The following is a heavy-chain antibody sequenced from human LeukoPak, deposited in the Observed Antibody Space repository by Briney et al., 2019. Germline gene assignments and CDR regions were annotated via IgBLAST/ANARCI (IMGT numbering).Heavy chain of an antibody. Sequence: PGGSLRLSCAASGFTVSSNYMSWVRQAPGKGLEWVSVIYSGGSTYYADSVKGRFTISRDNSKNTLYLQMNSLRAEDTAVYYCARDRCGDPRVDHAFDIWGQGTMVTVSS. CDR2: IYSGGST. CDR1: GFTVSSNY. D-gene: IGHD4-17*01. V-gene: IGHV3-66*01. CDR3: ARDRCGDPRVDHAFDI. J-gene: IGHJ3*02.